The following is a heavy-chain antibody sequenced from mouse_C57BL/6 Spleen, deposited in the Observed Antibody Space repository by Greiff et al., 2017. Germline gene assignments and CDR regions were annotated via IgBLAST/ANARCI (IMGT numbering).Heavy chain of an antibody. CDR1: GFTFSSYG. CDR2: ISSGGSYT. D-gene: IGHD2-1*01. V-gene: IGHV5-6*01. J-gene: IGHJ1*03. CDR3: ARGDGNYGDWYFDV. Sequence: EVKLMESGGDLVKPGGSLKLSCAASGFTFSSYGMSWVRQTPDKRLEWVATISSGGSYTYYPDSVKGRFTISRDNAKNTLYLQMSSLKSEDTAMYYCARGDGNYGDWYFDVGGTGTTVTVSS.